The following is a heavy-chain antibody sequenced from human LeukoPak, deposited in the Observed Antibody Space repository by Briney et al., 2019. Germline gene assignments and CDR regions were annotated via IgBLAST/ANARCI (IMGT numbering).Heavy chain of an antibody. V-gene: IGHV4-39*01. CDR3: VGGDSSSSGADY. Sequence: TSSETLSLTCTVSGGSISSSSYYWGWIRQPPGKGLEWIGSIYYSGSTYYNPSPKSRVTISVDTSKNQFSLKLSSVTAADTAVYYCVGGDSSSSGADYWGQGTLVTVSS. CDR1: GGSISSSSYY. CDR2: IYYSGST. D-gene: IGHD6-6*01. J-gene: IGHJ4*02.